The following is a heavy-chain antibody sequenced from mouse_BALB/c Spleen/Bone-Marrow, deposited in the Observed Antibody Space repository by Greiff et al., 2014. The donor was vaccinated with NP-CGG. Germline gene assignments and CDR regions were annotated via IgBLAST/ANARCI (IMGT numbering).Heavy chain of an antibody. J-gene: IGHJ2*01. V-gene: IGHV1-55*01. CDR2: IYPGSDST. CDR3: AREKDWVFDY. D-gene: IGHD4-1*01. CDR1: GYTFTSYW. Sequence: QVQLQQSGAELVKPGTSVKMSCKASGYTFTSYWMHWVKQRPGQGLEWIGEIYPGSDSTNYNAKFKSKATLTVDTSSSTAYMQLSSLTYEDSAVYCCAREKDWVFDYWGQGTTLTVSS.